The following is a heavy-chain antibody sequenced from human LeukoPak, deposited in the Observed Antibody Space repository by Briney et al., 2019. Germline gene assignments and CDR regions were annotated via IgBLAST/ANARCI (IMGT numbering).Heavy chain of an antibody. V-gene: IGHV1-2*02. J-gene: IGHJ4*02. Sequence: ASVKVSCKASGYTFTGYYMHWVRQAPGQGLEWMGWINPNSGGTNYAQKFQGRVTMTRDTSISTAYMELSRLRSDDTAVYYCARVVVGATSSEDYFDYWGQGTLVTVSS. D-gene: IGHD1-26*01. CDR2: INPNSGGT. CDR1: GYTFTGYY. CDR3: ARVVVGATSSEDYFDY.